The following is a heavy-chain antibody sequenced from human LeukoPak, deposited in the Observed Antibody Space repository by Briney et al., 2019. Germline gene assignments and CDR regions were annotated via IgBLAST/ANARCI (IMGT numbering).Heavy chain of an antibody. CDR2: IYYSGST. Sequence: SETLSLTCTVSGGSISSYYWSWIRQPPGKGLEWIGYIYYSGSTTYNPSLRSRVTISVDTSKNQFSLKLSSVTAADTAVYYCARVFNYGSGNFDLWGRGTLVTVSS. V-gene: IGHV4-59*01. J-gene: IGHJ2*01. CDR1: GGSISSYY. CDR3: ARVFNYGSGNFDL. D-gene: IGHD3-10*01.